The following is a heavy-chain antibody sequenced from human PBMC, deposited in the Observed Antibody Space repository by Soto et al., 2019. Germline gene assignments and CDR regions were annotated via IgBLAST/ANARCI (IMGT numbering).Heavy chain of an antibody. D-gene: IGHD2-2*01. CDR1: GGSISSSNW. Sequence: QVQLQESGPGLVKPSGTLSLTSAVSGGSISSSNWWRWVRQPPGKGLEWLGEIYHSGSTNYNPSLKCRVTISVDKSKNQFSLKLSSVTAADTAVYYCAASAGCSSTSCYRRWFDPWGQGTLVTVSS. V-gene: IGHV4-4*02. CDR2: IYHSGST. CDR3: AASAGCSSTSCYRRWFDP. J-gene: IGHJ5*02.